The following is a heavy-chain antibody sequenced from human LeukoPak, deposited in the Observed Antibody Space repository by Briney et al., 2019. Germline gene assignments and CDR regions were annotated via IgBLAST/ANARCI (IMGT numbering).Heavy chain of an antibody. CDR3: TSSYFETSHYTHYHFDY. D-gene: IGHD3-22*01. CDR1: GFTFSDYA. Sequence: GGSLRLSCAASGFTFSDYAMSWVRQAPGKGLEWLSVISGGSSGSTYYADSVTGRFTVSRDNSKNTVDLQMNSLRADDTAIYYCTSSYFETSHYTHYHFDYWGRGTLVTVSP. CDR2: ISGGSSGST. J-gene: IGHJ4*02. V-gene: IGHV3-23*01.